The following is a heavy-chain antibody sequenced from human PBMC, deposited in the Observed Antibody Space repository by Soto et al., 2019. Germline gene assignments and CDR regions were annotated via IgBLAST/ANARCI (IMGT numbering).Heavy chain of an antibody. CDR2: INAGNGNT. J-gene: IGHJ4*02. D-gene: IGHD5-18*01. V-gene: IGHV1-3*01. CDR1: GYTFTSYA. Sequence: GASVKVSCKGSGYTFTSYAMHWVRQAPGQRLEWMGWINAGNGNTKYSQKFQGRVTITRDTSASTAYMELSSLRSEDTAVYYCARDPGYSYGYNWGQGTLVTVSS. CDR3: ARDPGYSYGYN.